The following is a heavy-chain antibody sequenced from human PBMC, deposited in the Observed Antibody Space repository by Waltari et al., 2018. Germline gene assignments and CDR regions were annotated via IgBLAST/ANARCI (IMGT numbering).Heavy chain of an antibody. CDR3: ARVTHVVTTTQDAFDI. Sequence: EVQLVASGGGLVQLGGSLRLSCAASGFTFRSFEMNWLRQAPGKGLEWVSYISSSGGTINYADSVKGRFTMSRDNAKNSLYLQMNSLGAEDTAVYYCARVTHVVTTTQDAFDIWGQGTKVTVSS. CDR2: ISSSGGTI. CDR1: GFTFRSFE. V-gene: IGHV3-48*03. J-gene: IGHJ3*02. D-gene: IGHD2-21*02.